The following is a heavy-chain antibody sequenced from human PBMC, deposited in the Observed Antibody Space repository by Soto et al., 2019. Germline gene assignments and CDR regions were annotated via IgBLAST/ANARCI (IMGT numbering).Heavy chain of an antibody. CDR2: IRVGGGDT. CDR1: GFTFSSPA. V-gene: IGHV3-23*01. D-gene: IGHD6-19*01. J-gene: IGHJ5*02. CDR3: AKCSVGTVRTSGWCNWFDP. Sequence: EVRLLESGGGLAQPGGSRRLSCAASGFTFSSPAMNWVPQAPGRGLGGVSSIRVGGGDTFYADSVRGRFTVSRDISRNTLYLQMNSLRAEDTAIYYCAKCSVGTVRTSGWCNWFDPWGQGTLVTVSS.